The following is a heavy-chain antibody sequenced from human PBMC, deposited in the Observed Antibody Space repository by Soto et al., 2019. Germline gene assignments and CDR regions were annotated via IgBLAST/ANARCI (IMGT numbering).Heavy chain of an antibody. CDR3: ARGRAFGVVIPTDY. J-gene: IGHJ4*02. V-gene: IGHV1-18*04. CDR2: INAYNGNR. D-gene: IGHD3-3*01. Sequence: QVQLVQSGAEVKKPGASVKVSCKASGYTFTSYGISLVRHAPGQGLEWMGWINAYNGNRNYAQKVKGRVTMTTDTSTRRAHREMRSLRSDDTAVYYCARGRAFGVVIPTDYWGQGTLVTVSS. CDR1: GYTFTSYG.